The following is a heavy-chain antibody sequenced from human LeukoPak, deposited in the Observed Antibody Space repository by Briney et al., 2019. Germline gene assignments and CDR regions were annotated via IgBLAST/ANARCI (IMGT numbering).Heavy chain of an antibody. CDR2: ISSSSSYI. Sequence: GGSLRLSCAASAFTFSSYSMNWVRQAPGKGLEWVSYISSSSSYIYYADSVKGRFTISRDNAKNSLYLQVNSLRAEDTAIYYCARDRRGRGIAVAGMGYWGQGTLVTVSS. D-gene: IGHD6-19*01. J-gene: IGHJ4*02. CDR3: ARDRRGRGIAVAGMGY. V-gene: IGHV3-21*05. CDR1: AFTFSSYS.